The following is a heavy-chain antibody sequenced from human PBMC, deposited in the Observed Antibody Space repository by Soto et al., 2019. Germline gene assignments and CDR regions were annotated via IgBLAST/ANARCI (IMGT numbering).Heavy chain of an antibody. Sequence: EVQLVETGGGWIQPGGSLILSCAASGLTVSSKYMSWLRQAPGKGLEWVSIIYSDGNTYYADSVKGRFTISRDNSKNTLNLQMNSLRAEDTAVYFCARGRGNCVVTTCYLPFDSWGQGTLVTVSS. CDR2: IYSDGNT. D-gene: IGHD2-2*01. CDR3: ARGRGNCVVTTCYLPFDS. V-gene: IGHV3-53*02. CDR1: GLTVSSKY. J-gene: IGHJ4*02.